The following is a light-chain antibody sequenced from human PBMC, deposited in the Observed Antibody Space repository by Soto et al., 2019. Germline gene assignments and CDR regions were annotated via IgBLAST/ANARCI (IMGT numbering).Light chain of an antibody. CDR1: SRDVGAYNY. CDR3: SSYTTTSTQV. CDR2: EVI. Sequence: QSVLTQPASVSGSPGQSITISCTGTSRDVGAYNYVSWYQQHPGKTPKLMIYEVINRPSGVSNRFSGSKSGNTASLTISGLQAEDEADYYCSSYTTTSTQVFGGGTKLTVL. J-gene: IGLJ2*01. V-gene: IGLV2-14*01.